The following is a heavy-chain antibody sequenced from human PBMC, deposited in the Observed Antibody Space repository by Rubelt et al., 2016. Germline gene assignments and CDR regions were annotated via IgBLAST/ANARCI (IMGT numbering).Heavy chain of an antibody. CDR1: GYTFSKYG. J-gene: IGHJ3*02. Sequence: QVQLVQSGAEVKKSGASVKVSCKASGYTFSKYGISWVRQAPGQGLEWMGWISAYNGNTNYAQKLQVRVTMTTDTATSTAYMELRSLRSDDTAVYYCARDFLEWSDAFDIWGQGTMVTVSS. D-gene: IGHD3-3*01. CDR2: ISAYNGNT. V-gene: IGHV1-18*01. CDR3: ARDFLEWSDAFDI.